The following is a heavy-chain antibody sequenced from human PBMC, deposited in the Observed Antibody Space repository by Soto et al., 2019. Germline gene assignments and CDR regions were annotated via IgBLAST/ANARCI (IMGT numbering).Heavy chain of an antibody. V-gene: IGHV4-4*07. CDR2: IYASGST. J-gene: IGHJ4*02. CDR1: GGSISSDY. Sequence: QVQLQESGPGLVKPSETLSLTCTISGGSISSDYWSWIRQPAGKGLEWVGHIYASGSTNYNPSLKSRVTMSVDTSKNQFSLKLSSVTAAGTAVYYCAREHPPTYYYDSSGYYPLDYWGQGTLVTVSS. CDR3: AREHPPTYYYDSSGYYPLDY. D-gene: IGHD3-22*01.